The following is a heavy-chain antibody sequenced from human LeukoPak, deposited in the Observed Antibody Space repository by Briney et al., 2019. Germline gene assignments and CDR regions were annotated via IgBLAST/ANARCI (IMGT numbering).Heavy chain of an antibody. V-gene: IGHV4-34*01. D-gene: IGHD6-13*01. CDR2: INHSGST. CDR1: GGSFSGYY. J-gene: IGHJ5*02. Sequence: PSEALSLTCAVYGGSFSGYYWSWIRQPPGKGLEWIGEINHSGSTNYNPSLKSRVTISIDKSKNQFSLKLSSVTAADTAIYYCAREYGSSHSFDPWGQGTLVTVSS. CDR3: AREYGSSHSFDP.